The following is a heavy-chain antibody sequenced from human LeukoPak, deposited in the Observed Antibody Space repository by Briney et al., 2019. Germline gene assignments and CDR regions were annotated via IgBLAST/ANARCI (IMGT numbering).Heavy chain of an antibody. CDR3: AKLSSPFVTPDLFDY. CDR1: GFTFSNAW. D-gene: IGHD3-16*02. CDR2: ISGSGGST. J-gene: IGHJ4*02. Sequence: PGGSLRLSCAASGFTFSNAWMSWVRQAPGKGLEWVSAISGSGGSTYYADSVKGRFTISRDNSKNTLYLQMNSLRAEDTAVYYCAKLSSPFVTPDLFDYWGQGTLVTVSS. V-gene: IGHV3-23*01.